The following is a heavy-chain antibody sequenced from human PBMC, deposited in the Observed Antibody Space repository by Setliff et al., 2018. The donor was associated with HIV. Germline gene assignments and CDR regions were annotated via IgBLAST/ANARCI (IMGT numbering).Heavy chain of an antibody. J-gene: IGHJ4*02. V-gene: IGHV5-51*01. CDR2: IYPGDSDT. Sequence: GESLKISCKGSGYSFTSYWIGWVRQMPGKGLEWMGIIYPGDSDTRYSPSFQGQVTISDDKSISTAYLQWSSLKASDTAMYYCARLRTMITFGGVIDPYFDYWGQGTLVTVSS. CDR1: GYSFTSYW. CDR3: ARLRTMITFGGVIDPYFDY. D-gene: IGHD3-16*02.